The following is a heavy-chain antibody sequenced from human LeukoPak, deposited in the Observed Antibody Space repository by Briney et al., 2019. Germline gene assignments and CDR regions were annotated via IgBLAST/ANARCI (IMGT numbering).Heavy chain of an antibody. V-gene: IGHV4-4*07. Sequence: KSSETLSLTCTVSGGSISSYYWSWIRQPAGKGLEWIGRIYTSGSTNYNPSLKSRVTMSVDTSKNQFSLKLSSVTAADTAVYYCARDGKTGYDILTGYYHKDALDIWRQRTMVTVSS. CDR2: IYTSGST. D-gene: IGHD3-9*01. J-gene: IGHJ3*02. CDR3: ARDGKTGYDILTGYYHKDALDI. CDR1: GGSISSYY.